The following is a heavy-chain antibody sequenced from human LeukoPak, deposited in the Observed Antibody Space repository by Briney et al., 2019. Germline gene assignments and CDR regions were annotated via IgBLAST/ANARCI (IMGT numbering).Heavy chain of an antibody. J-gene: IGHJ3*02. CDR2: IGAGDKYT. CDR1: GFTLRNYA. CDR3: AKEGYPRGAFDI. V-gene: IGHV3-23*01. Sequence: PGGSLRLSCAASGFTLRNYAMSWVRQAPGKGLEWVSSIGAGDKYTYYADSVKGRFTISRDNSKNTLYLQMNSLRAEDTAVYYCAKEGYPRGAFDIWGQGTMVTVSS. D-gene: IGHD6-13*01.